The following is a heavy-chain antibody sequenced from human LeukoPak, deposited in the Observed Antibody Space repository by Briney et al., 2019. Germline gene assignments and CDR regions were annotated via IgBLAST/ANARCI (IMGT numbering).Heavy chain of an antibody. Sequence: GGSLRLSCAVSGITLSNYGMSWVRQAPGKGLEWVAGISDSGGRTNYADSVKGRLTISRDNPKNTLYLQMNSLRAEDTAVYFCTKRGVVIRAILVGFHKEAYYFDSWGQGALVTVSS. CDR2: ISDSGGRT. J-gene: IGHJ4*02. V-gene: IGHV3-23*01. CDR3: TKRGVVIRAILVGFHKEAYYFDS. D-gene: IGHD2-21*01. CDR1: GITLSNYG.